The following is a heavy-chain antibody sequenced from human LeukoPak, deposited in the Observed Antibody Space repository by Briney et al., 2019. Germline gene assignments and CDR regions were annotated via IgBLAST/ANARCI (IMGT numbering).Heavy chain of an antibody. J-gene: IGHJ4*02. CDR3: ASALRVAGTTSFDY. D-gene: IGHD1-1*01. Sequence: SETLSLTCTVSGGSISSGDYYWSWIRQPPGKGLEWIGYIYYSGSTYYNPSLKSRVTISVDTSKNQSSLKLSSVTAADTAVYYCASALRVAGTTSFDYWGQGTLVTVSS. CDR1: GGSISSGDYY. V-gene: IGHV4-30-4*01. CDR2: IYYSGST.